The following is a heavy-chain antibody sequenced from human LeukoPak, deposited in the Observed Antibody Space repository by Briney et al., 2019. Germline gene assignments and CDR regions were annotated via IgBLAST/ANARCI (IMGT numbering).Heavy chain of an antibody. CDR3: ARASDYGDYMGY. J-gene: IGHJ4*02. Sequence: PGGSLRLFCAASGFTFRTYSTNWVRQAPGKGLVWALSISKRSSYIYYSDSVKGRFTISRDNAKNSLYLQMNSLRAEDTAVYYCARASDYGDYMGYWGQGTLVTPSA. CDR2: ISKRSSYI. V-gene: IGHV3-21*01. D-gene: IGHD4-17*01. CDR1: GFTFRTYS.